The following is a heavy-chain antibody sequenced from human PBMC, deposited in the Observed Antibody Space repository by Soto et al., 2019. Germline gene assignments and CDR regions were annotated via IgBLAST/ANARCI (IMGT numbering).Heavy chain of an antibody. CDR2: IIPILGIA. CDR1: GGTFSSYT. D-gene: IGHD4-17*01. V-gene: IGHV1-69*02. CDR3: ARGVPRGSLATVTPDRYNWFDP. J-gene: IGHJ5*02. Sequence: QVQLVQSGAEVKKPGSSVKVSCKASGGTFSSYTISWVRQAPGQGLEWMGRIIPILGIANYAQKFQGRVTITADKPTRTGYMGLGSLGSEDTAVYYCARGVPRGSLATVTPDRYNWFDPWGQGTLVTVSS.